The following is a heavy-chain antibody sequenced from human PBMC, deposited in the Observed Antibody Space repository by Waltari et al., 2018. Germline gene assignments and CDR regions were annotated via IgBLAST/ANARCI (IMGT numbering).Heavy chain of an antibody. CDR1: GFTFSSYW. V-gene: IGHV3-74*01. CDR3: VRRREVGATNRAFDI. Sequence: LVESGGGLVQPGGSLRLSCAASGFTFSSYWIHWVRQVPGRGLGWVSCIKGEAENTAHARSGKGRLPISRENAKNTLYLKMNSLRAEDTAVYYCVRRREVGATNRAFDIWGQGTMVTVSS. CDR2: IKGEAENT. D-gene: IGHD1-26*01. J-gene: IGHJ3*02.